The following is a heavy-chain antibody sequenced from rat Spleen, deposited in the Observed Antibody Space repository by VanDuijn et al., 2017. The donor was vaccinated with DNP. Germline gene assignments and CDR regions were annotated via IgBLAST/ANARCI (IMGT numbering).Heavy chain of an antibody. Sequence: QVQLKESGPGLVQPSRTLSLTCTVSGFSLSSYGVSWVRQPPGKGLEWIAGIWSGGSTDYNSALKSRLSISRDTSKSQVFLEMNSLQTEDTAIYFCARSHTTGMTWFAYWGQGTLVTVSS. J-gene: IGHJ3*01. D-gene: IGHD1-7*01. CDR2: IWSGGST. V-gene: IGHV2-6*01. CDR3: ARSHTTGMTWFAY. CDR1: GFSLSSYG.